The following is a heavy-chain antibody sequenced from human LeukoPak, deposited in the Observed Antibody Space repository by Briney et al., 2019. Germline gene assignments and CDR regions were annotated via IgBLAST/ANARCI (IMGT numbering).Heavy chain of an antibody. V-gene: IGHV4-34*01. D-gene: IGHD2-2*02. CDR2: INHSGST. J-gene: IGHJ6*02. CDR1: GGSFSGYY. CDR3: ARVFVVVPAAIFYYYYYGMDV. Sequence: PSETLSLTCGVYGGSFSGYYWSWIRQPPGKGLEWIGEINHSGSTNYNPSLKSRVTISVDTSKNQFSLKLSSVTAADTAVYYCARVFVVVPAAIFYYYYYGMDVWGQGTTVTVSS.